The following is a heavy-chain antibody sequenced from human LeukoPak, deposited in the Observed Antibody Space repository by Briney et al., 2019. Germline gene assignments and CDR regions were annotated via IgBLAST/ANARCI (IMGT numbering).Heavy chain of an antibody. D-gene: IGHD1-26*01. CDR2: IYYSGTT. J-gene: IGHJ4*02. V-gene: IGHV4-59*01. CDR1: GDSISTYY. CDR3: ASGRPLGFDY. Sequence: SETLSLTCTVSGDSISTYYWTWIRQPPGKGLEWIGYIYYSGTTNYNSSLKSRVTISIDTSRNQFSLKLHSVTAADTAVYYCASGRPLGFDYWGQGTLVTVSS.